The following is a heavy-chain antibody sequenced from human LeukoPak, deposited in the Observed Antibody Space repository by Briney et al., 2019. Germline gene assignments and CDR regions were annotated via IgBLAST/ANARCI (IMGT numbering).Heavy chain of an antibody. J-gene: IGHJ4*02. CDR3: ARARSTGYYVADY. CDR2: ISSSGNTI. V-gene: IGHV3-48*03. Sequence: PGGSLRLSCAASGFTFSSYEMNWVRQAPGKGLGWVSFISSSGNTIYYADSVKGRFIISRDNAKNSLYLQMNSLRAEDTALYYCARARSTGYYVADYWGQGTLVTVSS. CDR1: GFTFSSYE. D-gene: IGHD3-9*01.